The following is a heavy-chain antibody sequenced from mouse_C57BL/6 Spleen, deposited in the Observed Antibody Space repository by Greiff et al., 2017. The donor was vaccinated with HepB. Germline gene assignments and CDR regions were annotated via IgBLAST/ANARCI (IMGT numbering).Heavy chain of an antibody. CDR3: ARQGGSRVFYAMDY. V-gene: IGHV5-6*01. D-gene: IGHD1-1*01. CDR2: ISSGGSYT. J-gene: IGHJ4*01. CDR1: GFTFSSYG. Sequence: EVMLVESGGDLVKPGGSLKLSCAASGFTFSSYGMSWVRQTPDKRLEWVATISSGGSYTYYPDSVKGRFTISRDNAKNTLYLQMSSLKSEDTAMYYCARQGGSRVFYAMDYWGQGTSVTVSS.